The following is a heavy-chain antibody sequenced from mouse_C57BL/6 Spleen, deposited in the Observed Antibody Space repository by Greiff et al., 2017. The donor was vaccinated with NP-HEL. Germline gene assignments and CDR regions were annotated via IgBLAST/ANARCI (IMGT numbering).Heavy chain of an antibody. V-gene: IGHV1-62-2*01. CDR2: FYPGSGSV. Sequence: QVQLKQSGAELVKPGASVKLCCKASGYTFTEYTIHWVKQRSGQGLEWIGWFYPGSGSVKYNEKFKDKATLTADKSSSTVYMEISRLTSEISAVDFCARHENWDVGAWFAYWGQGTLVTVSA. CDR3: ARHENWDVGAWFAY. D-gene: IGHD4-1*01. CDR1: GYTFTEYT. J-gene: IGHJ3*01.